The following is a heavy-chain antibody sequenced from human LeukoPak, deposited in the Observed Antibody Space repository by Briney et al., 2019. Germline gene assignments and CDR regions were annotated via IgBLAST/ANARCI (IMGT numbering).Heavy chain of an antibody. D-gene: IGHD3-10*01. J-gene: IGHJ4*02. CDR3: TRGDRFLWRMVRGEGLDY. CDR1: GFTFSSYS. CDR2: IKSKTDGGTT. Sequence: GGSLRLSCAASGFTFSSYSMNWVRQAPGKGLEWVGRIKSKTDGGTTDYAAPVKGRFTISRDDSKNTLYLQMNSLKTEDTAVYYCTRGDRFLWRMVRGEGLDYWGQGTLVTVSS. V-gene: IGHV3-15*01.